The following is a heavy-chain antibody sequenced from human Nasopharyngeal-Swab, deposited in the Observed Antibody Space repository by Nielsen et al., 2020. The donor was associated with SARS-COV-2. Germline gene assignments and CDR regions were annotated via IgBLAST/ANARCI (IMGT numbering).Heavy chain of an antibody. D-gene: IGHD6-19*01. CDR1: GYTFTSYA. Sequence: ASVKVSCKASGYTFTSYAMHWVRQAPGQGLEWMGWINTNTGNPTYAQGFTGRFVFSLDTSVSTAYLQISSLKAEDTAVYYCAREVGSGWYRARYYGMDVWGQGTTVTVSS. V-gene: IGHV7-4-1*02. CDR2: INTNTGNP. CDR3: AREVGSGWYRARYYGMDV. J-gene: IGHJ6*02.